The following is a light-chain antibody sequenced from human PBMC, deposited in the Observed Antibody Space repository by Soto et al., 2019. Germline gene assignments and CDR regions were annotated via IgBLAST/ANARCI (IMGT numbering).Light chain of an antibody. V-gene: IGLV1-40*01. CDR2: GNS. Sequence: QAVVTQPPSVSGAPGQRVTISCTGSSSHIGAGYDVHWYQQLPGTAPKLLIYGNSNRPSGVPDRFSGSKSGTSASLAITGLQAEDEADYYCQSYDSSLSGSRVFGGGTKLTVL. CDR3: QSYDSSLSGSRV. J-gene: IGLJ2*01. CDR1: SSHIGAGYD.